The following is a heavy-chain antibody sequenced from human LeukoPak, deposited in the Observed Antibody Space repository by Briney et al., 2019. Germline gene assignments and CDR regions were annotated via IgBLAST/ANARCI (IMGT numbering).Heavy chain of an antibody. V-gene: IGHV3-13*01. D-gene: IGHD6-19*01. CDR2: IGTAGDT. CDR3: ARHSIAVAPFDY. CDR1: GFTFSSYD. J-gene: IGHJ4*02. Sequence: GGSLRLSCAASGFTFSSYDMHWVRQATGKGLEWVSAIGTAGDTYYPGSVKGRFTISRENAKNSLYLQMNSLRAEDTAVYYCARHSIAVAPFDYWGQGTLVTVSS.